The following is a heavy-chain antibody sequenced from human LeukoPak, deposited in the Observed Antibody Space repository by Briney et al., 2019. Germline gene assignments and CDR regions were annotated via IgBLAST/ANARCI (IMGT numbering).Heavy chain of an antibody. CDR1: GFTFSSYA. Sequence: GGSLRLSCAASGFTFSSYAMSWVRQAPGKGLEWVSAISGSGGSTYYADSVKGRFTISRDNSKNTLYLLMNSLRAEDTAVYYCAPLEDGSGSYTCYWGQGTLVTVSS. CDR3: APLEDGSGSYTCY. D-gene: IGHD3-10*01. CDR2: ISGSGGST. J-gene: IGHJ4*02. V-gene: IGHV3-23*01.